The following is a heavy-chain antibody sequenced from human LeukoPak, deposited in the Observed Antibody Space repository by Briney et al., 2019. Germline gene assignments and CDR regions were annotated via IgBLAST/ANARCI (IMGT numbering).Heavy chain of an antibody. Sequence: GGSLRLSCAASGFTVSSNYMSWVRQAPGKGLEWLSVIYSGGRTYSADSVKGRFTISRDNSKNTLYLQMNSLRAEDTAVYYCASGQWLSNLFDYWGQGTLVTVSS. J-gene: IGHJ4*02. CDR1: GFTVSSNY. CDR2: IYSGGRT. D-gene: IGHD6-19*01. CDR3: ASGQWLSNLFDY. V-gene: IGHV3-53*01.